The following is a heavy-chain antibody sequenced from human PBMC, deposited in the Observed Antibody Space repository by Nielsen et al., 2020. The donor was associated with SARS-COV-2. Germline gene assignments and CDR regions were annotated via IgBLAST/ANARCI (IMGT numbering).Heavy chain of an antibody. D-gene: IGHD2-21*02. Sequence: ASVKVSCKASGYTFNSYGISWVRQAPGQGLEWMGEFDPQDGETTLALKFQGRVTMTEDPSTDTAYLDLSSLKSDDTAVYYCAREFGDCQWGACGSDYGMDVWGQGTTVTVSS. CDR3: AREFGDCQWGACGSDYGMDV. V-gene: IGHV1-18*01. CDR1: GYTFNSYG. CDR2: FDPQDGET. J-gene: IGHJ6*02.